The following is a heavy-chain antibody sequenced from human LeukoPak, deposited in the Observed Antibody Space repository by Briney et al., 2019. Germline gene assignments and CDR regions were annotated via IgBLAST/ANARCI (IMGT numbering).Heavy chain of an antibody. CDR3: ARGGYSSGLDY. CDR2: VDTDGSGT. Sequence: GGSLRLSCEGSGITFKNYWLHWVRQAPGKGLVWVSRVDTDGSGTIYADSVKGRFTVSRDNAKNTLYLQMISLRAEDTAVYYCARGGYSSGLDYWGQGILVTVSS. CDR1: GITFKNYW. D-gene: IGHD6-19*01. V-gene: IGHV3-74*01. J-gene: IGHJ4*02.